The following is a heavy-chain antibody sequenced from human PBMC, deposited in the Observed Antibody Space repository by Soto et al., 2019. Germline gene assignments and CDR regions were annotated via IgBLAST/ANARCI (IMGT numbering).Heavy chain of an antibody. CDR3: ARDRVGYCSSTSCYSEYYHYYGMDV. CDR1: GGTFSSYA. V-gene: IGHV1-69*06. Sequence: SVKVSCKASGGTFSSYAISWVRQAPGQGLEWMGGIIPIFGTANYAQKFQGRVTITADKSTSTAYMELSSLRSEDTAVYYCARDRVGYCSSTSCYSEYYHYYGMDVWGQGTTVTVS. J-gene: IGHJ6*02. CDR2: IIPIFGTA. D-gene: IGHD2-2*01.